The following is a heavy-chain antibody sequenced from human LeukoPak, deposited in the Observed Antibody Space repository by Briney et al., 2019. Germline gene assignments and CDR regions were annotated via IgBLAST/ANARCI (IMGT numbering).Heavy chain of an antibody. D-gene: IGHD3-10*01. J-gene: IGHJ4*02. CDR3: AGGATPGVF. Sequence: PETLSLTCGLYGGSFSGYYWSWVRHPPGKGLEWIGEINHSGSTNYSPSLKSRVTMSLDTSKNQFSLKLTSVTAADTAVYYCAGGATPGVFWGQGTLVTVSS. CDR2: INHSGST. CDR1: GGSFSGYY. V-gene: IGHV4-34*01.